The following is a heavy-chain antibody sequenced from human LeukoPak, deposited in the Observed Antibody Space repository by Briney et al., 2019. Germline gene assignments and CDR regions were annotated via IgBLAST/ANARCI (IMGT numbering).Heavy chain of an antibody. Sequence: KPSETLSLTCAVYGGSFSGYYWSWIRQPAGKGLEWIGRIYTSGSTNYKPSLKSRVTMSVDTSKNQFSLKLSSVTAADTAVYYCARGHDSSGSEDYWGQGTLVTVSS. CDR3: ARGHDSSGSEDY. V-gene: IGHV4-59*10. CDR2: IYTSGST. D-gene: IGHD3-22*01. J-gene: IGHJ4*02. CDR1: GGSFSGYY.